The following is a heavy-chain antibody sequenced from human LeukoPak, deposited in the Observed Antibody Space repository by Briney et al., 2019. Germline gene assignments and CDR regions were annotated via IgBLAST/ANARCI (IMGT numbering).Heavy chain of an antibody. CDR2: IKKDGSET. D-gene: IGHD2-8*01. J-gene: IGHJ6*03. CDR3: ASVEMVYVHYYYYYMDV. Sequence: GGSLRLSCAASGFTFSSYWMRWVRQPPGKGLEWVANIKKDGSETYYVDSVKGRFTISRDNAKNSLYLQMNSLRAEDTAECYCASVEMVYVHYYYYYMDVWGKGTTVTVSS. CDR1: GFTFSSYW. V-gene: IGHV3-7*01.